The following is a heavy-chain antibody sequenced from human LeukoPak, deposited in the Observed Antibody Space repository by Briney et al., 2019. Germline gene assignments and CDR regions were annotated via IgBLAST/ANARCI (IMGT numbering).Heavy chain of an antibody. D-gene: IGHD4-17*01. CDR1: GDTVTSNSVA. CDR3: ARDHDYGDYGTYEDY. Sequence: SQTLSLTCAISGDTVTSNSVAWNWVRQSQSRGLEWLGRTYDRTRWYNDYAVSVKSRITINPDTSHNQFSLQLNSVARDGTTVYYCARDHDYGDYGTYEDYWGQGTLVTVSS. J-gene: IGHJ4*02. CDR2: TYDRTRWYN. V-gene: IGHV6-1*01.